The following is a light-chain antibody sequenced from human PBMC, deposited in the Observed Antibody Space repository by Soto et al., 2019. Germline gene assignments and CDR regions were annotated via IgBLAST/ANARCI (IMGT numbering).Light chain of an antibody. V-gene: IGLV8-61*01. CDR1: SGSVSANYY. Sequence: QAVVTQEASLSVSPGTTVTLTCGLSSGSVSANYYPSWYQQTPGQAPRTLTYNTNTRSSGVPDRFSGSILGNNAALTITGAQADEESDYYCVLYMGSGIWVFGGGTKVTVL. CDR3: VLYMGSGIWV. CDR2: NTN. J-gene: IGLJ3*02.